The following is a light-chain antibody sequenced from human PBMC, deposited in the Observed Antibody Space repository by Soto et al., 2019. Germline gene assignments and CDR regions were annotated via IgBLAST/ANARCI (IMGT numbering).Light chain of an antibody. CDR3: QQYSDWRPQ. Sequence: EIVLTQSPATLSLSPGERATLSCRASQSVSSYLAWYQQKPGQAPRLLIYDASNRATGIPARFSGSGSGTEFTLTISSLQSEDFAVYYCQQYSDWRPQFGQGTKVEIK. J-gene: IGKJ1*01. V-gene: IGKV3-11*01. CDR1: QSVSSY. CDR2: DAS.